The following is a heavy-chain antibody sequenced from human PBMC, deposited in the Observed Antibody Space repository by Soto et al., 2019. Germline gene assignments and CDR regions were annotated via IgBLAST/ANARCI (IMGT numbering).Heavy chain of an antibody. CDR3: ARGVVSTGYFDY. V-gene: IGHV3-72*01. D-gene: IGHD5-12*01. Sequence: EVQLAESGGGLVQPGGSLRLSCAASGFTFSDHYMDWVRQAPGQGLEWVGRSRDKVHSHTTEYAASVKGRVPISRGDSENSLYLQMISLDTEDTAVYYCARGVVSTGYFDYWGQGTLVTVSS. CDR1: GFTFSDHY. J-gene: IGHJ4*02. CDR2: SRDKVHSHTT.